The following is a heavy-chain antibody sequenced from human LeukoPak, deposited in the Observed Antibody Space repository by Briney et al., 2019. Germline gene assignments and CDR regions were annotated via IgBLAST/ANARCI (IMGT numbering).Heavy chain of an antibody. J-gene: IGHJ4*02. V-gene: IGHV3-15*01. Sequence: PGGSLRLSCAASGFTFSNAWMSWVRQAPGKGLEWVGRIKSKTDGGTTDYAAPVKGRFTISRDDSKNTLYLQMNSLKTEDTAVYYCTTRAEVLTWFGESEQSHFDYWGQGTLVTVSS. CDR2: IKSKTDGGTT. CDR3: TTRAEVLTWFGESEQSHFDY. CDR1: GFTFSNAW. D-gene: IGHD3-10*01.